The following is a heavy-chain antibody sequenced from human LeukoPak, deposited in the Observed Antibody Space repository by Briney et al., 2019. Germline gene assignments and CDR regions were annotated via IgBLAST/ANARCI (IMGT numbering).Heavy chain of an antibody. D-gene: IGHD2-2*01. CDR1: GFTFSSYA. Sequence: GRSLRLSCAASGFTFSSYAMHWVRQAPGKGLERVAVISYDGSNKYYADSVKGRFTISRDNSKNTLYLQMNSLRAEDTAVYYCARDIVVVPAAIDPLGYYYYYGMDVWGKGTTVTVSS. V-gene: IGHV3-30*04. CDR2: ISYDGSNK. J-gene: IGHJ6*04. CDR3: ARDIVVVPAAIDPLGYYYYYGMDV.